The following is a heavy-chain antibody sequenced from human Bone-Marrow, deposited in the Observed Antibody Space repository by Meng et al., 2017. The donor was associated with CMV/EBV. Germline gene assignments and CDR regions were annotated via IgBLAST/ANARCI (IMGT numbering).Heavy chain of an antibody. Sequence: GESLKISCTASGFSFSDYTMNWVRQAPGKGLEWVSSISRSSTVIFYADSVKGRFTISRDNAKNSLYLQMNSLRVEDTAVFYCARDQASPYSGSAPDVDYWDQGTLVTVSS. CDR2: ISRSSTVI. D-gene: IGHD6-19*01. CDR1: GFSFSDYT. J-gene: IGHJ4*02. CDR3: ARDQASPYSGSAPDVDY. V-gene: IGHV3-21*01.